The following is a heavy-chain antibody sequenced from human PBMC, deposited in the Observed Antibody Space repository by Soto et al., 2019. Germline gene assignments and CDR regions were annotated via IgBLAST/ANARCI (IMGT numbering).Heavy chain of an antibody. J-gene: IGHJ4*02. V-gene: IGHV3-49*03. CDR2: IRSKPYGGTT. D-gene: IGHD1-1*01. CDR3: TKRSYFDY. CDR1: GFTFGDYA. Sequence: EVQLVESGGGLVQPGQSLRLSCIGSGFTFGDYAMSWFRQAPGKGLEWVGFIRSKPYGGTTEYAASVKGRFTISRDDSKSTAYLQMNSLKTEDTAMCYCTKRSYFDYWGQGTLVTVSS.